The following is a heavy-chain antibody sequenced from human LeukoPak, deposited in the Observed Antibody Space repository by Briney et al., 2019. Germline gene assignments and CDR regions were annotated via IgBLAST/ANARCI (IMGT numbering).Heavy chain of an antibody. J-gene: IGHJ3*02. D-gene: IGHD3-3*01. Sequence: SETLSLTCTVSGGSISSYYWSWIRQPPGKGLEWIGYIYYSGSTNYYPSLKSRVTISVDTSKNQFSLKLSSVTAADTAVYYCAGKPDYDFWSGDAFDIWGQGTMVTVSS. CDR1: GGSISSYY. CDR2: IYYSGST. V-gene: IGHV4-59*01. CDR3: AGKPDYDFWSGDAFDI.